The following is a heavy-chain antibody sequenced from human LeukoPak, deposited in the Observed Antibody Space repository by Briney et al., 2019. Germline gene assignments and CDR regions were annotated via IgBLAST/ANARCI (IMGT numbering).Heavy chain of an antibody. CDR3: ASDADWFESIQYYFDT. CDR1: GFAFSNFS. D-gene: IGHD3-10*01. J-gene: IGHJ4*02. V-gene: IGHV3-30*04. Sequence: PGGSLRLSCAASGFAFSNFSMHGVRQAPGKGLVGVALIPNDGNRQFYADSVKSRFTISRDNSKNTLFLQMNSLRAEDTAVYFCASDADWFESIQYYFDTWGQGTLVTVSP. CDR2: IPNDGNRQ.